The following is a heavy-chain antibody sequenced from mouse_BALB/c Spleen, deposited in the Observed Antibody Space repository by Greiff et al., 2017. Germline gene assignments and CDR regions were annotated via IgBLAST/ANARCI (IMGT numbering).Heavy chain of an antibody. J-gene: IGHJ2*01. Sequence: EVQLQQSGAELVKPGASVKLSCTASGFNIKDTYMHWVKQRPEQGLEWIGRIDPANGNTKYDPKFQGKATITADTSSNTAYLQLSSLTSEDTAVYYCARDLYYGNYDYWGQGTTLTVSS. V-gene: IGHV14-3*02. CDR3: ARDLYYGNYDY. CDR2: IDPANGNT. D-gene: IGHD2-1*01. CDR1: GFNIKDTY.